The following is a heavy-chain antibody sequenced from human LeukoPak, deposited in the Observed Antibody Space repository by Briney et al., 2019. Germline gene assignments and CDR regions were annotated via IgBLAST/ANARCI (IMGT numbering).Heavy chain of an antibody. V-gene: IGHV3-33*01. Sequence: GGSLRLSCAASGFTFSSYGMHWVRQAPGKGLEWVAVIWYDGSNKYYADSVKGRFTISRDNSKNTLYLQMNSLRAEDTAVYYCARSGDIVVVPAANHYYGMDVWGKGTTVTVTS. CDR2: IWYDGSNK. J-gene: IGHJ6*04. D-gene: IGHD2-2*01. CDR3: ARSGDIVVVPAANHYYGMDV. CDR1: GFTFSSYG.